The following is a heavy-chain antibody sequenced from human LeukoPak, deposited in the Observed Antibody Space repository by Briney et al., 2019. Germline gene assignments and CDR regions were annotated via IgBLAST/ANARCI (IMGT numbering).Heavy chain of an antibody. V-gene: IGHV4-34*01. CDR1: GGSFSGYY. CDR2: IYYSGST. Sequence: PSETLSLTCAVYGGSFSGYYWSWIRQPPGKGLEWIGSIYYSGSTYYNPSLKSRVTISVDTSKNQFSLKLSSVTAADTAVYYCARTSSGWLYAFDIWGQGTMVTVSS. D-gene: IGHD6-19*01. CDR3: ARTSSGWLYAFDI. J-gene: IGHJ3*02.